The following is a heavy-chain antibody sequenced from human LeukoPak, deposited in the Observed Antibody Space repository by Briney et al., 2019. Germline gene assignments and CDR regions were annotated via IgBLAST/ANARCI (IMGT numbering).Heavy chain of an antibody. CDR2: ISSSGSTI. CDR3: AELGITMIGGV. CDR1: GFTFSGYA. V-gene: IGHV3-48*03. Sequence: GGTPRLSCAASGFTFSGYAMSWVRQAPGKGLEWVSYISSSGSTIYYADSVKGRFTISRDNAKNSLYLQMNSLRAEDTAVYYCAELGITMIGGVWGKGTTVTISS. J-gene: IGHJ6*04. D-gene: IGHD3-10*02.